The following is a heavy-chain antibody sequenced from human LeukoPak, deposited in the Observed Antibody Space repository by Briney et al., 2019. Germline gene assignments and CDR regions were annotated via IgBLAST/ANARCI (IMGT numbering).Heavy chain of an antibody. Sequence: PSETLSLTCTVSGVSISSYYWSWIRQPPGKGLEWIGHIYYTGSTNYNPSLKSRVTMSVDTSKNQFSLKLSSVTAADTAVYYCARASDTRDIYWGQGTLVTVSS. CDR1: GVSISSYY. D-gene: IGHD5-18*01. V-gene: IGHV4-59*01. CDR2: IYYTGST. CDR3: ARASDTRDIY. J-gene: IGHJ4*02.